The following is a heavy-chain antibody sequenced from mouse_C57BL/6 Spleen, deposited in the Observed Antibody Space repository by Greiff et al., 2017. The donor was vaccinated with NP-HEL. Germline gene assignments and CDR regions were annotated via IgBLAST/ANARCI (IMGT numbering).Heavy chain of an antibody. Sequence: EVKLVESGGGLVKPGGSLKLSCAASGFTFSDYGMHWVRQAPEKGLEWVAYISSGSSTIYYADTVKGRFTISRDNAKNTLFLQMTSLRSEDTAMYYCAPAYYSNYGAMDYWGQGTSVTVSS. J-gene: IGHJ4*01. CDR1: GFTFSDYG. CDR2: ISSGSSTI. V-gene: IGHV5-17*01. D-gene: IGHD2-5*01. CDR3: APAYYSNYGAMDY.